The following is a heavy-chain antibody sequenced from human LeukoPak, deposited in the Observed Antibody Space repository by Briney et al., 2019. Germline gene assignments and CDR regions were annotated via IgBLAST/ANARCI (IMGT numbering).Heavy chain of an antibody. CDR1: GFSLRNHG. CDR2: IRSDGSDK. Sequence: PGGSLRLSCAASGFSLRNHGMNWVRQAPGKGLEWVAIIRSDGSDKYYADSVKGRFTISRDNSKSTLYLQLSSLRAEDTAVYYCARSYGDATFDYWDQGTLVTVSS. D-gene: IGHD4-17*01. V-gene: IGHV3-33*08. J-gene: IGHJ4*02. CDR3: ARSYGDATFDY.